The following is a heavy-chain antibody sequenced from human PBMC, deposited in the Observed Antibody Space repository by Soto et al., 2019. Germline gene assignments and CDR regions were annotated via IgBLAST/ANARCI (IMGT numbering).Heavy chain of an antibody. D-gene: IGHD2-21*01. Sequence: QVQLVQSGAEVKRPGSSVKVSCKASGDTFGRNAIHWVRQAPGQGLEWMGGIIPMFPTTNYAQKFKGRLTINAGKSTSTAYMEMSSLRSEDTAVYYCARDGDSADYGYWGQGTLVTVSS. J-gene: IGHJ4*02. CDR1: GDTFGRNA. CDR3: ARDGDSADYGY. CDR2: IIPMFPTT. V-gene: IGHV1-69*06.